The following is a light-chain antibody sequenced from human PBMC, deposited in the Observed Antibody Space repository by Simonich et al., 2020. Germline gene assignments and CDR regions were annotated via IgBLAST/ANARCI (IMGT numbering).Light chain of an antibody. CDR2: DAS. V-gene: IGKV3-11*01. J-gene: IGKJ1*01. CDR3: QQYYSTPWT. Sequence: EIVLTQSPATLSLSPGKRATLSCRASQSVSSYLAWYQQKPGQAPRLLIYDASNRATGIPARFSGSGSGTDFTLTISSLEPEDFAVYYCQQYYSTPWTFGQGTKVEIK. CDR1: QSVSSY.